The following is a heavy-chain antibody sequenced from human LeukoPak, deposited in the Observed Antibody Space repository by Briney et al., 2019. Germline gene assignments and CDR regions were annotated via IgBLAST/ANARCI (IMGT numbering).Heavy chain of an antibody. Sequence: SETLSLTCTVSGGSISGYYWSWIRQPPGKGLEWIGYIYYSGSTKYNPSLKSRVTISVDTSKNQFSLKLSSVTAADTAVYYCARHSPATAIPYYFDYWGQGTLVTVSS. V-gene: IGHV4-59*08. CDR1: GGSISGYY. J-gene: IGHJ4*02. D-gene: IGHD2-2*02. CDR2: IYYSGST. CDR3: ARHSPATAIPYYFDY.